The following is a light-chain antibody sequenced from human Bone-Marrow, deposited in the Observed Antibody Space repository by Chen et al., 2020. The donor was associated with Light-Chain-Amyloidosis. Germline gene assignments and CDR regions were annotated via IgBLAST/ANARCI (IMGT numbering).Light chain of an antibody. Sequence: SYARTQPPPAYVCQGQTARITRPGDDLPTKYAYWYQQKPGQAPVLVIHRDTERPSGISERFSGSSSGTTATLTISGVQAEDEADYHCQSADSSGTYEVIFGGGTKLTVL. V-gene: IGLV3-25*03. CDR2: RDT. CDR1: DLPTKY. J-gene: IGLJ2*01. CDR3: QSADSSGTYEVI.